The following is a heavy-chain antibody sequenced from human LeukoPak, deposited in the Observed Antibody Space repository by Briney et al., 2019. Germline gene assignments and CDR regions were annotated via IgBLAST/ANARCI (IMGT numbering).Heavy chain of an antibody. CDR2: ISGSGGST. Sequence: GGSLRLSCAASGFTFSSYAMSWVRQAPGKGLEWVSAISGSGGSTYYADSVKGRFTISRDNSKNTPYLQMNSLRAEDTAVYYCAKPIRWYGEYYFDYWGQGTLVTVSS. D-gene: IGHD6-13*01. J-gene: IGHJ4*02. CDR3: AKPIRWYGEYYFDY. V-gene: IGHV3-23*01. CDR1: GFTFSSYA.